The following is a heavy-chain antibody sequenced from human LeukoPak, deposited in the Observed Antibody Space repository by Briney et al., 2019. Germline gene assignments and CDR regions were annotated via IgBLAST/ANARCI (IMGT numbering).Heavy chain of an antibody. CDR3: ARIGSDNWNDRGSDY. D-gene: IGHD1-20*01. V-gene: IGHV3-48*03. Sequence: GGSLRLSCAASGFTFSSYDMNWVRQAPGKGLEWVSYISSSGSTIYYADSVKGRFTISRDNAKNSLYLQMNSLRAEDTAVYYCARIGSDNWNDRGSDYWGQGTLVTVSS. CDR1: GFTFSSYD. CDR2: ISSSGSTI. J-gene: IGHJ4*02.